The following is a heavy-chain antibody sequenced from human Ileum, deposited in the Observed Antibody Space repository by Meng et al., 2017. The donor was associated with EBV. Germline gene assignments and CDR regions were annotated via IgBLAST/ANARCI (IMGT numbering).Heavy chain of an antibody. CDR1: GFIFSSYA. CDR2: ISGSDNTT. D-gene: IGHD3-22*01. CDR3: AKDGTDYYYESSGYFDY. V-gene: IGHV3-23*01. Sequence: EVHLLGSGGGLAQPGGYLRVSCGAAGFIFSSYAMSWVRQAPGKGLEWVSTISGSDNTTYYADSVKGRFTISRDNSRKTLYLQMNSLRAEDTAIYYCAKDGTDYYYESSGYFDYWGQGMLVTVSS. J-gene: IGHJ4*02.